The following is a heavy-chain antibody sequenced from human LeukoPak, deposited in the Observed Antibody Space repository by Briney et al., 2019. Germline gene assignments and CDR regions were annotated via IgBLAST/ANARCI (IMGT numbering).Heavy chain of an antibody. V-gene: IGHV1-3*01. CDR3: ARVPLHDDSGHYYPH. CDR2: IYGGNGNT. D-gene: IGHD3-22*01. J-gene: IGHJ1*01. Sequence: ASVKVSCKTSGYTFTSYGMHWVRQAPGQSLEWMGWIYGGNGNTKYSEKFQGRVTIIRDTSASTAYMELSSLRSGDTAVYYCARVPLHDDSGHYYPHWGQGTLVTVSS. CDR1: GYTFTSYG.